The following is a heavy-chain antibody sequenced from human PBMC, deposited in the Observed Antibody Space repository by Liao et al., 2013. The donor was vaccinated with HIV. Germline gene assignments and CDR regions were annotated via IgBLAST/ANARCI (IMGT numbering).Heavy chain of an antibody. Sequence: QLQLQESGSGLVKPSQTLSLTCAVSGGSISSGGYSWSWIRQPAGKGLEWIGRIHASGSTNYNPSLKSRVTISVDTSKNQFSLKLSSVTAADTAVYYCARGTTTRPWASQPLNWFDPWGQGTLVTVSS. CDR1: GGSISSGGYS. J-gene: IGHJ5*02. CDR2: IHASGST. V-gene: IGHV4-61*02. CDR3: ARGTTTRPWASQPLNWFDP. D-gene: IGHD2/OR15-2a*01.